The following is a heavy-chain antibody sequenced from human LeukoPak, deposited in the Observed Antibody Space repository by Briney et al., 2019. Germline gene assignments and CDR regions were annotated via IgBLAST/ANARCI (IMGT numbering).Heavy chain of an antibody. J-gene: IGHJ3*02. CDR3: ARPRAPVTRISSFGM. D-gene: IGHD2/OR15-2a*01. V-gene: IGHV3-21*01. Sequence: GGSLRLSCAASGFTFSTYSMTWVRQAPGKGLEWVSSIPSSSSYIYYADSVKGRFPISRDNAKTSLYLQMSSLRGDDTAVYYCARPRAPVTRISSFGMWGQGTMVTVSS. CDR1: GFTFSTYS. CDR2: IPSSSSYI.